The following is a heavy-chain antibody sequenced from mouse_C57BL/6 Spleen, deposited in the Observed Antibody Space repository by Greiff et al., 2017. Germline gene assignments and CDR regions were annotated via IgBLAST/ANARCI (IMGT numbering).Heavy chain of an antibody. J-gene: IGHJ1*03. D-gene: IGHD1-1*02. CDR3: ARSTVVARGYIDV. CDR2: IYPGSGST. V-gene: IGHV1-55*01. CDR1: GYTFTSYW. Sequence: QVQLQQPGAELVKPGASVKMSCKASGYTFTSYWITWVKQRPGQGLEWIGDIYPGSGSTNYNEKFKSKATLTVDTSSSTAYMQRSSLTSVDSAVYFCARSTVVARGYIDVCGTGTTVTVSS.